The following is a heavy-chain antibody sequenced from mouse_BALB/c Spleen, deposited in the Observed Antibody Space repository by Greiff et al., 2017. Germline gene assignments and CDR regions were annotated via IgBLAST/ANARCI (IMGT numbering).Heavy chain of an antibody. CDR2: IDPENGNT. Sequence: VQLQQSGAELVRPGALVKLSCKASGFNIKDYYMHWVKQRPEQGLEWIGWIDPENGNTIYDPKFQGKASITADTSSNTAYLQLSSLTSEDTAVYYCASLITTATSFDYWGQGTTLTVSS. V-gene: IGHV14-1*02. CDR1: GFNIKDYY. D-gene: IGHD1-2*01. J-gene: IGHJ2*01. CDR3: ASLITTATSFDY.